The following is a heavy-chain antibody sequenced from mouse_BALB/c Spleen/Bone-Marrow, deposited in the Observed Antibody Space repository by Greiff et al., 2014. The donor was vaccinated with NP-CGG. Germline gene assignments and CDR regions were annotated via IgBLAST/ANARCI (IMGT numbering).Heavy chain of an antibody. J-gene: IGHJ4*01. CDR1: GYTFTDFA. Sequence: VKLQESGAELVRPGVSVKISCKGSGYTFTDFAIHWVKQSHTESLEWIGVISPYYVDGGYNQKFKGKATMTIDRSSSTAYMELARPTSEDSAIYYCARGGASGLYYYAMDYWGQGTSVTVSS. CDR2: ISPYYVDG. CDR3: ARGGASGLYYYAMDY. D-gene: IGHD3-1*01. V-gene: IGHV1S137*01.